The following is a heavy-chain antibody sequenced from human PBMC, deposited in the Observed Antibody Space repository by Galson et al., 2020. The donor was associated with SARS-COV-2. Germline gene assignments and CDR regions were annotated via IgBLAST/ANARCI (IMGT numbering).Heavy chain of an antibody. CDR1: GFIFSDFA. J-gene: IGHJ4*02. CDR2: ISGSGVST. V-gene: IGHV3-23*01. CDR3: AKDGVWFGESGKQ. Sequence: ESLKISCAASGFIFSDFAMSWVRQAPGKGLEWVSGISGSGVSTFHRDSVKGRFTISRDNSKNTLYLQMNSLTVEDTAVYYCAKDGVWFGESGKQGGRGTLVTVSS. D-gene: IGHD3-10*01.